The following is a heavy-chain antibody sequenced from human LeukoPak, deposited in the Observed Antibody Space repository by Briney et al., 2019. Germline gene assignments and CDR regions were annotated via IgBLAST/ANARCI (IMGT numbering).Heavy chain of an antibody. D-gene: IGHD3-16*02. Sequence: SETLSLTCTVSGGSISSYYWSWIRQPAGKGLEWIGRIYATGTTNYNPSLKSRVTMSLDTSKNQFSLNLTSVTAADTAVYYCAREGGGSNRCLDWGQGTLVTVSS. CDR3: AREGGGSNRCLD. J-gene: IGHJ1*01. CDR1: GGSISSYY. V-gene: IGHV4-4*07. CDR2: IYATGTT.